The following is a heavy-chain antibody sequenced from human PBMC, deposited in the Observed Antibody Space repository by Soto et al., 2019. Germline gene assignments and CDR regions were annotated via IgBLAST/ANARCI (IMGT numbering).Heavy chain of an antibody. J-gene: IGHJ4*02. CDR2: IYYSGST. CDR1: GGSISSGGYY. CDR3: VRSTVVTEHYFDY. Sequence: SETLSLTCTVSGGSISSGGYYWSWIRQHPGKGLEWIGYIYYSGSTYYNPSLKSRVTISVDTSKNQFSLKLSSVTAADTAVYYFVRSTVVTEHYFDYWGQGTLVTGSS. V-gene: IGHV4-31*03. D-gene: IGHD4-17*01.